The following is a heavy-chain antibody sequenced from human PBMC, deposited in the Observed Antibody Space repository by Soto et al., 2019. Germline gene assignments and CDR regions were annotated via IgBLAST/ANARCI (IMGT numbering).Heavy chain of an antibody. Sequence: SETLSLTCAVYGGSFSGYYWSWIRQPPGKGLEWIGEINHSGSTNYNPSLKSRVTISVDTSKNQFSLKLSSVTAADTAVYYCARVKYYGSGSYYIEDYWGQGTLVTVSS. CDR2: INHSGST. CDR1: GGSFSGYY. V-gene: IGHV4-34*01. J-gene: IGHJ4*02. CDR3: ARVKYYGSGSYYIEDY. D-gene: IGHD3-10*01.